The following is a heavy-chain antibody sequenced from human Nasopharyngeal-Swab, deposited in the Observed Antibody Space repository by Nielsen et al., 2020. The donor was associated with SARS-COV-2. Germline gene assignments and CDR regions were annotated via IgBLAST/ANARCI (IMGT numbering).Heavy chain of an antibody. CDR2: IGSSSSYI. D-gene: IGHD3-3*01. CDR1: GFTFNNYN. Sequence: GGSLRLSCAASGFTFNNYNFNWVRQAPGKGLEWVSSIGSSSSYIYYADSVKCRFTISRDNAKNSLYLQMNSLRAEDTAVYYCARDGLDYDFWSAYFMDVWGQGTTVTVSS. CDR3: ARDGLDYDFWSAYFMDV. J-gene: IGHJ6*02. V-gene: IGHV3-21*01.